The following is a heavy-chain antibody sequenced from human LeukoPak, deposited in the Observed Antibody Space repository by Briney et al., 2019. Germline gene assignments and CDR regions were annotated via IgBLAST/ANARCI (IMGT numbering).Heavy chain of an antibody. J-gene: IGHJ4*02. CDR1: GFTFSTYA. CDR2: ISDSGGST. CDR3: AKVAPSSRYLNY. D-gene: IGHD6-13*01. Sequence: PGGSLRLSCAASGFTFSTYAMSWVRQAPGKGLEWVSAISDSGGSTYYADSVKGRFTISRDNSKNTLYLQMNSLSAEDMAVYYCAKVAPSSRYLNYWGQGTLVTVSS. V-gene: IGHV3-23*01.